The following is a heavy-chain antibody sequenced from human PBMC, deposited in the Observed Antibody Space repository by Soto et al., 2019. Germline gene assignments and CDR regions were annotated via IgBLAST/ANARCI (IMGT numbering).Heavy chain of an antibody. D-gene: IGHD3-3*01. CDR1: GFTFSSYG. V-gene: IGHV3-30*18. CDR2: ISYDGSNK. J-gene: IGHJ4*02. Sequence: QVQLVESGGGVVQPGRSLRLSCAASGFTFSSYGMHWVRQAPGKGLEWVAVISYDGSNKYYADSVKGRFTISRDNSKNTLSGQINSIRVEATAVYYCAKALVRIQFFGPDHGGKETLFPVSS. CDR3: AKALVRIQFFGPDH.